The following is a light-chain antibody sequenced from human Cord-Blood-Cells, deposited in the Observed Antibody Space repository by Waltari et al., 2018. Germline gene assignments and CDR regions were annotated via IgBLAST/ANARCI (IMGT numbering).Light chain of an antibody. CDR1: QSISSW. Sequence: VGDRVTITCRASQSISSWLAWYQQKPGKAPKLLIYKASSLESGVPSRFSGSGSGTEFTLTISSLQPDDFATYYCQQYNSYKYTFGQGTKLEIK. J-gene: IGKJ2*01. V-gene: IGKV1-5*03. CDR3: QQYNSYKYT. CDR2: KAS.